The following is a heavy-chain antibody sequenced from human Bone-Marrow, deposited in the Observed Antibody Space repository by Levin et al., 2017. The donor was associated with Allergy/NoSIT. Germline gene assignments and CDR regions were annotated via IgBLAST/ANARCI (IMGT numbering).Heavy chain of an antibody. J-gene: IGHJ4*02. CDR1: GGSISSAGYH. V-gene: IGHV4-31*03. D-gene: IGHD1-1*01. CDR2: ISYMGST. CDR3: ARLDGYSFEY. Sequence: SQTLSLTCTVSGGSISSAGYHWTWIRQYPGKGLGWIGSISYMGSTYFNPSLKSRLAIPIATSVQHFSLNLTSVSAADTAIYYCARLDGYSFEYWGQGALVTVSS.